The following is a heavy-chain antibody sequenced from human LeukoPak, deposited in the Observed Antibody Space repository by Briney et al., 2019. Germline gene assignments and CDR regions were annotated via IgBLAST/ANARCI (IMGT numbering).Heavy chain of an antibody. V-gene: IGHV1-8*01. CDR3: ARWRVGLDV. J-gene: IGHJ6*02. D-gene: IGHD3-3*01. CDR2: MNPNSGST. CDR1: GYAITNFD. Sequence: ASVKVSCKVSGYAITNFDIHWVRQATGQGLEWMGWMNPNSGSTGFAQKFQGRVTMTRNTSISTAYLEITALRPEDTAVYYCARWRVGLDVWGQGTTVTVSS.